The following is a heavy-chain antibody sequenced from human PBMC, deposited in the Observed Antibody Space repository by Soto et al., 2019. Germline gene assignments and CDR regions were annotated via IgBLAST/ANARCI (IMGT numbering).Heavy chain of an antibody. V-gene: IGHV4-31*02. CDR1: GASTVSHYH. Sequence: QVQLQESGPGLVKPSQTLSLTCSVSGASTVSHYHWTWIRQPPGKGLEWMGYIFNSGTTFYNPSLTSRLFICMDTSGNHFSLELRSVTAADTAVYYCALALGPTTGLDYWGQGTLVTVSS. CDR2: IFNSGTT. CDR3: ALALGPTTGLDY. J-gene: IGHJ4*02. D-gene: IGHD1-26*01.